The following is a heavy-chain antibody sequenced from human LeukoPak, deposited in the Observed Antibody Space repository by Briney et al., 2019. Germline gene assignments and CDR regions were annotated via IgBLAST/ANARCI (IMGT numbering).Heavy chain of an antibody. J-gene: IGHJ6*03. D-gene: IGHD3-3*01. CDR2: INPSGGST. CDR1: GYTFTSYY. CDR3: ARGPTYDFWSGYHSSDYYYYYMYV. V-gene: IGHV1-46*01. Sequence: ASVKVSCKASGYTFTSYYMHWVRQAPGQGLEWMGIINPSGGSTSYAQKFQGRVTMTRDTSTSTVYMELSSLRSEDTAVYYCARGPTYDFWSGYHSSDYYYYYMYVWGKGTTVTVSS.